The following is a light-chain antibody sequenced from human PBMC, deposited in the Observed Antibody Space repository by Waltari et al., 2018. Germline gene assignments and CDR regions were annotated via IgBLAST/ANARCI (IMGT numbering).Light chain of an antibody. V-gene: IGLV1-47*01. CDR2: RNN. J-gene: IGLJ3*02. CDR3: AAWDDSLSGRV. Sequence: QSVLTQPPSASGTPGQRVTISCSGSSSNLGNTYVYWYQQLPGTAPKLLIYRNNQRPSGVPDRFSGSKSGTSASLAISGLRSEDEADYYCAAWDDSLSGRVFGGGTKLTVL. CDR1: SSNLGNTY.